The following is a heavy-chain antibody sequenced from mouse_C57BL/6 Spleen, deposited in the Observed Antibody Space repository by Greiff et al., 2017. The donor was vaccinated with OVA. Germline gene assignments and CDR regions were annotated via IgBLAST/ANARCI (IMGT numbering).Heavy chain of an antibody. Sequence: QVQLQQPGAELVKPGASVKMSCKASGYTFTSYWITWVKQRPGQGLEWIGDIYPGSGSTNYNEKFKSKATLTVETSSSTAYMQLSSLTSEDSAVYYCARSGPYAMDYWGQGTSVTVSS. CDR2: IYPGSGST. V-gene: IGHV1-55*01. CDR1: GYTFTSYW. J-gene: IGHJ4*01. CDR3: ARSGPYAMDY.